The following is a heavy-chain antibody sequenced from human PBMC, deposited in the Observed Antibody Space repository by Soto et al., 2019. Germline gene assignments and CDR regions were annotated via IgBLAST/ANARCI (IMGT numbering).Heavy chain of an antibody. Sequence: SETLSLTCAVYGGSFSGYSWSWIRQPQEKGLEWIGEINHSGSTNYNPSLKSRVTISVDTSKNQFSLKLSSVTAADTAVYYCARGSTSNIAVAGLDYWGQGTLVTVS. D-gene: IGHD6-19*01. V-gene: IGHV4-34*01. CDR3: ARGSTSNIAVAGLDY. CDR2: INHSGST. J-gene: IGHJ4*02. CDR1: GGSFSGYS.